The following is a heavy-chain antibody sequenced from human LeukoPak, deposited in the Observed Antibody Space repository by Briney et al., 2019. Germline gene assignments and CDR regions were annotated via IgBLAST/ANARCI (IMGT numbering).Heavy chain of an antibody. CDR3: ARAHYSSGWYPFDY. CDR1: GYTFTSYG. D-gene: IGHD6-19*01. J-gene: IGHJ4*02. V-gene: IGHV1-18*01. Sequence: ASVKVSCKASGYTFTSYGISWVRQAPGQGLEWMGWISAYNGNTNYAQKLQGRVTMTTDTSTSTAYMELRSLRSDDTAVYYCARAHYSSGWYPFDYWGQGTLVTVSS. CDR2: ISAYNGNT.